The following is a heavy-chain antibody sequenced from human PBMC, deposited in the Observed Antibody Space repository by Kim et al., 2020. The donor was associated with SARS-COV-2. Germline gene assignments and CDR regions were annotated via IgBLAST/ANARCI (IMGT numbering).Heavy chain of an antibody. CDR3: VRGKRARGSSGLGGFDP. CDR2: IGTAGDP. CDR1: GFTFSSYD. V-gene: IGHV3-13*05. Sequence: GGSLRLSCAASGFTFSSYDMHWVRQATGKGLEWVSVIGTAGDPYYPGSVKGRFTISRENAKNSLYLQMNSLRAGDTAVYYCVRGKRARGSSGLGGFDPWGQGTLVTVSS. D-gene: IGHD3-22*01. J-gene: IGHJ5*02.